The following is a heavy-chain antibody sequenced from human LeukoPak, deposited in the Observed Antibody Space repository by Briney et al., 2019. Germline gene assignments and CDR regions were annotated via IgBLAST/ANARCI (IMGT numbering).Heavy chain of an antibody. D-gene: IGHD3-3*01. V-gene: IGHV3-30*03. CDR2: ISTDANRK. Sequence: PGGSLRLSCAASGFNVTTNFMNWVRQAPGKGLEWVAVISTDANRKYYAYSVEGRFTISRDNSKNTLYLQMDSLRPEDTAVYYCARDRAWNYFDSWGQGTLVTVSS. CDR3: ARDRAWNYFDS. J-gene: IGHJ4*02. CDR1: GFNVTTNF.